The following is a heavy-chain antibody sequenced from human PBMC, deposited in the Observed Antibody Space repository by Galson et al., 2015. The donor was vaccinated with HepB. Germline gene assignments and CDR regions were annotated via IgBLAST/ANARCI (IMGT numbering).Heavy chain of an antibody. CDR2: IRSKAYGGTT. CDR1: GYTFTSYD. J-gene: IGHJ4*02. D-gene: IGHD3-10*01. Sequence: SCKASGYTFTSYDMSWFRQAPGKGLEWVGFIRSKAYGGTTEYAASVKGRFTISRDDSKSIAYLQMNSLKTEDTAVYYGTRASMVRGVIPVDYWGQGTLVTVSS. V-gene: IGHV3-49*03. CDR3: TRASMVRGVIPVDY.